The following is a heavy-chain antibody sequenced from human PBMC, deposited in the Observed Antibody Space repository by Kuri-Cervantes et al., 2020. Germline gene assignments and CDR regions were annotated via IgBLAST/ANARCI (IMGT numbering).Heavy chain of an antibody. V-gene: IGHV3-21*01. Sequence: GGSLRLSCTASGFTFYNYGMSWVRQVPGMGLEWVSSISSSSSYIYYADSVKGRFTISRDNAKNSLYLQMNSLRAEDTAVYYCARASREFDYWGQGTLVTVSS. CDR3: ARASREFDY. J-gene: IGHJ4*02. CDR1: GFTFYNYG. D-gene: IGHD5-24*01. CDR2: ISSSSSYI.